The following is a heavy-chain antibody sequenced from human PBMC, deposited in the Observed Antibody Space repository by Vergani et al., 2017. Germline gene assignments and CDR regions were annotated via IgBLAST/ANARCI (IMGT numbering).Heavy chain of an antibody. CDR1: GFTFSDYY. Sequence: QVQLVESGGGFVKPGGSLRLSCAASGFTFSDYYMSWLRQAPGKGLEWVSYISSSGSTIYYADSVKGRFTISRDNANNSLYLQMNSLRAEDTAVYYCASAEVIYVILTGYYIGPPVYWGQGTLVTVSS. D-gene: IGHD3-9*01. V-gene: IGHV3-11*04. CDR2: ISSSGSTI. CDR3: ASAEVIYVILTGYYIGPPVY. J-gene: IGHJ4*02.